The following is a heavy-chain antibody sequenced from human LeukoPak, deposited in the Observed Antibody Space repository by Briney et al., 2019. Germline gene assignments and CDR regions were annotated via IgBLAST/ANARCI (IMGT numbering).Heavy chain of an antibody. CDR1: GGTFSSYA. CDR3: AGNFDWLLRLDY. Sequence: SVKVSCKASGGTFSSYAISWVRQAPGQGLEWMGGIIPIFGTANYAQKFQGKVTMTRDTSTSTVYMELSSLRSEDTAVYYCAGNFDWLLRLDYWGQGTLVTVSS. CDR2: IIPIFGTA. D-gene: IGHD3-9*01. J-gene: IGHJ4*02. V-gene: IGHV1-69*05.